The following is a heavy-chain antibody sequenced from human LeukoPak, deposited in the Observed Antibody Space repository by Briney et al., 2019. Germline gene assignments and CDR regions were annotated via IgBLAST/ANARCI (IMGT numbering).Heavy chain of an antibody. J-gene: IGHJ4*02. CDR2: ISAYNGNT. CDR3: ARGPPDHPGIAVAESY. Sequence: ASVKVSCKASGYTFTSYGISWVRQAPGQGLEWMGWISAYNGNTNYAQKLQGRVTMTTDTSTSTAYMELRSLGSDDTAVYYCARGPPDHPGIAVAESYWGQGTLVTVSS. CDR1: GYTFTSYG. V-gene: IGHV1-18*01. D-gene: IGHD6-19*01.